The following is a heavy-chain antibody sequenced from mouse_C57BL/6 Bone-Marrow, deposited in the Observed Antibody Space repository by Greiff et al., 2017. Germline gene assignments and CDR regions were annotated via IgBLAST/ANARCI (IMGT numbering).Heavy chain of an antibody. J-gene: IGHJ4*01. CDR3: ARRGQLRPLYYSIDY. V-gene: IGHV5-15*04. CDR2: ISNLAYSI. D-gene: IGHD3-2*02. Sequence: DVHLVESGGGLVQPGGSLKLSCAASGFTFSDYGMAWVRQAPRKGPEWVAFISNLAYSIYYADTVTGRFTISRENAKNTLYLEMSSLRSEDTAMYYCARRGQLRPLYYSIDYWGQGTSVTVSS. CDR1: GFTFSDYG.